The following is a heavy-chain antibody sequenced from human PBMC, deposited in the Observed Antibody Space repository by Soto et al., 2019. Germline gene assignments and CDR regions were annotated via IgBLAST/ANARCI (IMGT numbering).Heavy chain of an antibody. Sequence: ASVKVSCKTSGYTFSNYGITWVRQAPGQPLEWLGWISLYSDGTNYAQKFQGRVSMTTDTSTTTAYRELRSLRSDETAVYYRARVVPGAEAWFGPWGQGTLVTVSS. CDR1: GYTFSNYG. V-gene: IGHV1-18*01. J-gene: IGHJ5*02. CDR2: ISLYSDGT. D-gene: IGHD2-2*01. CDR3: ARVVPGAEAWFGP.